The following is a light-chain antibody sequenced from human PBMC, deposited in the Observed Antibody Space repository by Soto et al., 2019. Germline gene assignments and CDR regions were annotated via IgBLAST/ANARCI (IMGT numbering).Light chain of an antibody. CDR2: GVS. V-gene: IGLV2-14*01. CDR3: SSYTRSSTLV. J-gene: IGLJ2*01. CDR1: RSDIGSYNY. Sequence: QSALTQPASVSGSPGQSITISCSGTRSDIGSYNYVAWYQQFPGKTPKILIYGVSNRPSGVSSRFSGSKSGNTASLTISGLQDEDEADYYCSSYTRSSTLVFGGGTKLTVL.